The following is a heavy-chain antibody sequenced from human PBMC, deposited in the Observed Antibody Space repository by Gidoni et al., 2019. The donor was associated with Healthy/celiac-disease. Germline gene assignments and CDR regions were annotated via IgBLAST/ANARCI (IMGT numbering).Heavy chain of an antibody. V-gene: IGHV1-69*01. D-gene: IGHD2-2*01. J-gene: IGHJ6*02. CDR1: GGTFSSYA. CDR3: ARDPFYCSSTSCSFNYYYYGMDV. CDR2: IIPIFVTA. Sequence: QVQLVQSGAEVKKPGSSVKVSCKASGGTFSSYAISWVRQAPGQGLEWMGGIIPIFVTATYAQKFQCRVTITSDESTSTAYMELSSLRSEDTAVYYCARDPFYCSSTSCSFNYYYYGMDVWGQGTTVTVSS.